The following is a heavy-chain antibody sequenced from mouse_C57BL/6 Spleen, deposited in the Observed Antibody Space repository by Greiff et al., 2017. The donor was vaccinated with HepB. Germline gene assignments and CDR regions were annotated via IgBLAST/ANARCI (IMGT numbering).Heavy chain of an antibody. D-gene: IGHD1-1*01. CDR1: GYAFSSSW. J-gene: IGHJ2*01. Sequence: QVQLKESGPELVKPGASVKISCKASGYAFSSSWMNWVKQRPGKGLEWIGRIYPGDGDTSYNGKFKGKATLTADKSSSTAYMQLSSLTSEDSAVYFCARSGYYYGSTYYFDYWGQGTTLTVSS. CDR2: IYPGDGDT. CDR3: ARSGYYYGSTYYFDY. V-gene: IGHV1-82*01.